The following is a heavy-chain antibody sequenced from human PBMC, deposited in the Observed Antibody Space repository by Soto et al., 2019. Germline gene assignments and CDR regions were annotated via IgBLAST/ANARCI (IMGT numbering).Heavy chain of an antibody. D-gene: IGHD2-2*01. V-gene: IGHV1-18*01. CDR3: ARDKMGYCSSTTCANWFDP. Sequence: QVQLVQSGAEVKKPGASVKVSCKASGYTFSSYGISWVRQAPRQGLEWMGWISAYNGNTNYAQKLQGRVTMTTDTSTSTDYMELRSLRSDDTAVYYCARDKMGYCSSTTCANWFDPWGQGTLVTVSS. CDR2: ISAYNGNT. J-gene: IGHJ5*02. CDR1: GYTFSSYG.